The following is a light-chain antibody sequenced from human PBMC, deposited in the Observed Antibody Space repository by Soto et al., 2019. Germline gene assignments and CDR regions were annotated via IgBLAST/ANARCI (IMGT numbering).Light chain of an antibody. Sequence: QSVLTQPPSLSGAPGQRVTISCTGSSSNSGAGYDVHGYQQLPGTAPKLLIYGNSNRPSGVPDRFSGSKSGTSASLAITGLQAEDEADYYCQSYDSSLSGVVFGGGTKLTVL. CDR2: GNS. J-gene: IGLJ2*01. V-gene: IGLV1-40*01. CDR1: SSNSGAGYD. CDR3: QSYDSSLSGVV.